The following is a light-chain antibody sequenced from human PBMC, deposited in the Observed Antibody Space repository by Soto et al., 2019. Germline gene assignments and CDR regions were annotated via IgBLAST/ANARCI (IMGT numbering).Light chain of an antibody. CDR1: SSDVGGYNY. CDR2: DVS. CDR3: CSYAGSYTLV. V-gene: IGLV2-11*01. Sequence: QSALTQPRSVSGSPGQSVTISCTGTSSDVGGYNYVSWYQQHPGKAPKLMLYDVSKRPSGVPDRFSGSKSGNTASLPISGIQAEDESDYYCCSYAGSYTLVFGGGTKLTVL. J-gene: IGLJ2*01.